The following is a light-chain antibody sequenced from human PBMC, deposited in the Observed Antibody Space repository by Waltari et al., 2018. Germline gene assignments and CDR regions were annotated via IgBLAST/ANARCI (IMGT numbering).Light chain of an antibody. CDR1: HSVNKY. J-gene: IGKJ1*01. CDR3: QKYNSLPAT. CDR2: HTS. Sequence: GSARHSVNKYVAWYQQKPGQAPRLHIYHTSTRAPGITDRSSGSGFGTDFSLTISRLEQEDFAVYYCQKYNSLPATFGQGTKVEVK. V-gene: IGKV3D-15*02.